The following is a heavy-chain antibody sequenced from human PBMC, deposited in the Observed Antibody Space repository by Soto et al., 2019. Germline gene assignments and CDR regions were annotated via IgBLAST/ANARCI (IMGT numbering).Heavy chain of an antibody. Sequence: GGSLILSCAASRLTFGTYWMNWVRQAPGKGLEWVANINQDGSEKYYMDSVKGRFTISRDNAKNSLYLQMTSLRAEDTAVYHCAGGNALDVWGQGTTVTVSS. J-gene: IGHJ6*02. CDR1: RLTFGTYW. CDR2: INQDGSEK. V-gene: IGHV3-7*01. CDR3: AGGNALDV.